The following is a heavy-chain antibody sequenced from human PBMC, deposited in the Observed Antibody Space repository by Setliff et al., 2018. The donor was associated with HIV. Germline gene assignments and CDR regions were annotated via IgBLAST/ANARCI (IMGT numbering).Heavy chain of an antibody. CDR1: GFTFPDSA. J-gene: IGHJ4*02. V-gene: IGHV3-7*01. CDR2: IKQDGSEK. Sequence: PGGSLRLSCAASGFTFPDSAMSWVRQAPGKGLEWVANIKQDGSEKYYVDSVKGRFTISRDNAKNSLYLQMNSLRAEDTAVYYCATDRGTYWGQGTLVTVSS. CDR3: ATDRGTY. D-gene: IGHD1-7*01.